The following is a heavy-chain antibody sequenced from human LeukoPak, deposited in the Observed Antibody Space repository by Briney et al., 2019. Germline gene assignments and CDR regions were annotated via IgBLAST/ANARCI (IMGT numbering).Heavy chain of an antibody. CDR2: ISGSGNNT. D-gene: IGHD3-22*01. Sequence: GGSLRLSCAASGFTFSSYSMNWVRQAPGKGLEWVSGISGSGNNTYYADSVKGRFTISRDNSKSTLYLQMNSLRAEDTAVYYCAKIITLIVVVITNYFDYWGQGILVTVSS. CDR3: AKIITLIVVVITNYFDY. CDR1: GFTFSSYS. V-gene: IGHV3-23*01. J-gene: IGHJ4*02.